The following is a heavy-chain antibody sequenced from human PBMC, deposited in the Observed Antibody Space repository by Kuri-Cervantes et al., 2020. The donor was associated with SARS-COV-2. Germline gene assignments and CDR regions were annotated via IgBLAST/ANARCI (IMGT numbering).Heavy chain of an antibody. CDR1: GGTFSSYA. V-gene: IGHV1-69*06. J-gene: IGHJ4*02. D-gene: IGHD3-10*01. Sequence: SVKVSCKASGGTFSSYAISWVRQAPGQGLEWMGGIIPIFGTANYAQKFQGRVTVTADKSTSTAYMELSSLRSEDTAVYYCARDHGSDEHDYWGQGTLVTVSS. CDR3: ARDHGSDEHDY. CDR2: IIPIFGTA.